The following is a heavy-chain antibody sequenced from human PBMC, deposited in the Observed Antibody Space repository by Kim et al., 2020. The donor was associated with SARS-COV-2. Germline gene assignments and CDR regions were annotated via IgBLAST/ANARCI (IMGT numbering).Heavy chain of an antibody. CDR1: GDSISHYF. D-gene: IGHD3-9*01. Sequence: SETLSLTCIVSGDSISHYFWSWIRQPPGKGLEWLGYIYYSGSTKYNPSLKTRVLISVGPSKNHFSRGLTSVTAADAAVYYCASHRNHDVLTGYPYPDFDYWGQGIMVTVPS. J-gene: IGHJ4*02. V-gene: IGHV4-59*08. CDR3: ASHRNHDVLTGYPYPDFDY. CDR2: IYYSGST.